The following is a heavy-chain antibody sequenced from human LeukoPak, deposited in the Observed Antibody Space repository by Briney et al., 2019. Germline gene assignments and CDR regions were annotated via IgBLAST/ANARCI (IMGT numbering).Heavy chain of an antibody. CDR1: GFTFDDYA. V-gene: IGHV3-9*01. CDR3: AKDTAEYSSSFDY. J-gene: IGHJ4*02. D-gene: IGHD6-6*01. CDR2: ISWNSGSI. Sequence: AGGSLRLSCAASGFTFDDYAMHWVRQAPGKGLEWVSGISWNSGSIGYADSVKGRFTIPGDNAKNSLYLQMNSLRAEDTALYYCAKDTAEYSSSFDYWGQGTLVTVSS.